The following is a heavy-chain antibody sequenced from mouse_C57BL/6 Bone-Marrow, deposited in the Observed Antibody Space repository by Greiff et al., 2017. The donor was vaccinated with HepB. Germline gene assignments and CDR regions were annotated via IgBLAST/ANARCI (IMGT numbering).Heavy chain of an antibody. CDR3: ARTYYSNLYAMDY. Sequence: QVQLQQPGAELVRPGTSVKLSCKASGYTFTSYWMHWVKQRPGQGLEWIGVIDPSDSYTNYNQKFKGKATLTVDTSSSTAYMQLSSLTSEDSAVYYCARTYYSNLYAMDYWGQGTSVTVSS. D-gene: IGHD2-5*01. J-gene: IGHJ4*01. V-gene: IGHV1-59*01. CDR2: IDPSDSYT. CDR1: GYTFTSYW.